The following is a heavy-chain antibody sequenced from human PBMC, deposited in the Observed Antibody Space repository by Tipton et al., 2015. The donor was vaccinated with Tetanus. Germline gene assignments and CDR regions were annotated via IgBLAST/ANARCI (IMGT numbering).Heavy chain of an antibody. CDR1: GFTFSNYW. D-gene: IGHD5-18*01. J-gene: IGHJ4*02. CDR2: IKQDGSDK. Sequence: SLRLSCAASGFTFSNYWMSWVRQAPGRGLEWVASIKQDGSDKNYVDSVKGRFTISRDNAKNSLYLQMSSPRAEDTAVYYCARDASRYTYGSNYFACWGQGPLVTVSS. CDR3: ARDASRYTYGSNYFAC. V-gene: IGHV3-7*01.